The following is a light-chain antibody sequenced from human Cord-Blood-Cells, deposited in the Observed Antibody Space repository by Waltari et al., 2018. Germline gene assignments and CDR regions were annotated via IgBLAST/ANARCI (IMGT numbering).Light chain of an antibody. CDR3: QHYYSYPLT. V-gene: IGKV1-8*01. J-gene: IGKJ4*02. CDR1: PGISSY. CDR2: AAS. Sequence: AIRMTQSPSSFSASTGDRVTLTSRASPGISSYFACYQQKPGKAPKLLIYAASTLQSGVPSRFSGSAAETDFTLTISYLQSEAFATYCCQHYYSYPLTSGGGTKVEIK.